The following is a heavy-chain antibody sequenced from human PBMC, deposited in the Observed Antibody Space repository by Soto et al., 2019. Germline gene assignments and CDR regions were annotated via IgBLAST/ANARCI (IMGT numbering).Heavy chain of an antibody. CDR1: GGSFSTYG. D-gene: IGHD4-17*01. J-gene: IGHJ4*02. CDR2: IIPKFGTT. Sequence: SVKVSCRASGGSFSTYGINWVGLAPGQGFEWMGGIIPKFGTTNYAQKFQGRVTITADESTNTAYMELNYLRSEDTAVYFCARELDPYYGGNSLSLDYWGQGTLVTVSS. CDR3: ARELDPYYGGNSLSLDY. V-gene: IGHV1-69*13.